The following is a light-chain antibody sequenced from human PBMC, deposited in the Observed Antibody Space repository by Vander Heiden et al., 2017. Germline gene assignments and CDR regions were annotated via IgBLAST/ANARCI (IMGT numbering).Light chain of an antibody. J-gene: IGKJ4*01. CDR1: QSVSSSY. Sequence: EIVLTQSPGTLSLSPGERATLSCRASQSVSSSYLAWYQQKPGQAPRLLIYGASSRATGIPDRFSGSGYGTDFTLTISRREPEDFAVYYCQQYGSSPPGTFGGGTKVEIK. V-gene: IGKV3-20*01. CDR2: GAS. CDR3: QQYGSSPPGT.